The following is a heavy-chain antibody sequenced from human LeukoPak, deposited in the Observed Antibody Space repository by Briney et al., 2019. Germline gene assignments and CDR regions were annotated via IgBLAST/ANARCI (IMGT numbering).Heavy chain of an antibody. V-gene: IGHV3-21*03. CDR1: GFTFSSYC. CDR3: TRDRFYVWFDP. CDR2: ISTSSSYI. J-gene: IGHJ5*02. Sequence: PGGSLRLSCAASGFTFSSYCMNWVRQAPGKGLEWVSFISTSSSYIHYADSVKGRFTISRDNARNSLYLQMNSLKTEDTAVYYCTRDRFYVWFDPWGQGTLVTVSS. D-gene: IGHD3-16*01.